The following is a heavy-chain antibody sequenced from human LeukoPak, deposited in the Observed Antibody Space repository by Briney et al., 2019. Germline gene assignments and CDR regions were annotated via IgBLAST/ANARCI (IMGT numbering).Heavy chain of an antibody. CDR1: GGTFSSYA. D-gene: IGHD6-19*01. V-gene: IGHV1-69*04. J-gene: IGHJ4*02. CDR2: IIPILGMA. CDR3: ARDREGSGWNY. Sequence: SVKVSCKASGGTFSSYAISWVRQAPGQGLEWMGRIIPILGMANYAQKFQGRVTITADKSTSTAYMELSSLRSEDTAVYYCARDREGSGWNYWGQGTLVTVSS.